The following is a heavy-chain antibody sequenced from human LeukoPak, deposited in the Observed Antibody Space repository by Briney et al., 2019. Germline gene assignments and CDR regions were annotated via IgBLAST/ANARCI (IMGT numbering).Heavy chain of an antibody. V-gene: IGHV3-23*01. J-gene: IGHJ5*02. Sequence: PGGSLRLSCAASGFTFRSYAMNWVRQAPGKGLEWVSGISGSGGSTYYADSVKGRFTISRVNSKNTLYLQMNSLRAEDTAVYYCAKDIGGYDGNWFDPWGQGTLVTVSS. CDR2: ISGSGGST. CDR3: AKDIGGYDGNWFDP. D-gene: IGHD5-12*01. CDR1: GFTFRSYA.